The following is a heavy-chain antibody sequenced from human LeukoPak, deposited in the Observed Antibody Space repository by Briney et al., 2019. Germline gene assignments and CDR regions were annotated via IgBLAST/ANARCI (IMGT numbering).Heavy chain of an antibody. CDR3: AKFRERYYGSGSWAY. V-gene: IGHV3-30*02. CDR1: GFTFSSYG. Sequence: GGSLRLSCAASGFTFSSYGMHWVRQAPGKGLGWVAIVGYDGSNKYYTDSVKGRFTISRDNSKNTLYLQMNSLRAEDTAVYYCAKFRERYYGSGSWAYWGQGTLVTVSS. J-gene: IGHJ4*02. CDR2: VGYDGSNK. D-gene: IGHD3-10*01.